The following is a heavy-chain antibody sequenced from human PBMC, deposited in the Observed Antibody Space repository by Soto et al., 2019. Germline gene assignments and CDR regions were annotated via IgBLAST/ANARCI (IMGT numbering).Heavy chain of an antibody. CDR1: GFTFSSFV. CDR3: VRRAITATTNWGAFDV. D-gene: IGHD1-20*01. CDR2: VSPGGDVS. J-gene: IGHJ3*01. Sequence: GSLILSFAAAGFTFSSFVMSLVRQAPGKGLEWVSTVSPGGDVSHYTDSVKGRFTISRDNSRRTLHLQMDSLRAEDAAVYFCVRRAITATTNWGAFDVWGQGTVVTV. V-gene: IGHV3-23*01.